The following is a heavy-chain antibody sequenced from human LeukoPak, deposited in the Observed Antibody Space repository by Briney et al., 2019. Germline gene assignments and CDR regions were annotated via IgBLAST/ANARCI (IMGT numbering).Heavy chain of an antibody. J-gene: IGHJ4*02. CDR1: GYTFTSYD. CDR2: MNPNSGNT. D-gene: IGHD5-12*01. CDR3: ASHPGDSGYDLKY. V-gene: IGHV1-8*01. Sequence: APVKVSCKASGYTFTSYDINWVRQATGQGLEWMGWMNPNSGNTGYAQKFQGRVTMTRNTSISTAYMELSSLRSEDTAVYYCASHPGDSGYDLKYWGQGTLVTVSS.